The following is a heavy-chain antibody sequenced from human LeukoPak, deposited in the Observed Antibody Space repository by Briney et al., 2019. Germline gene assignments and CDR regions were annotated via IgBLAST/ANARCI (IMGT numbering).Heavy chain of an antibody. CDR3: ARDLVGATDSPEYFQH. CDR2: INPNSGGT. D-gene: IGHD1-26*01. J-gene: IGHJ1*01. CDR1: GYTFTGYY. Sequence: ASVKVSCKASGYTFTGYYMHWVRQAPGQGLEWMGWINPNSGGTNYAQKFQGRVTMTRDTSISTAYMEMSRLRSEDTAVYYCARDLVGATDSPEYFQHWGQGTLVTVSS. V-gene: IGHV1-2*02.